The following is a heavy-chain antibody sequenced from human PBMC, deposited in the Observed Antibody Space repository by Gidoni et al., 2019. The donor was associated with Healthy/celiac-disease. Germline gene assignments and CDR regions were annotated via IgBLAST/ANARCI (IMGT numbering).Heavy chain of an antibody. J-gene: IGHJ4*02. V-gene: IGHV4-39*01. CDR2: IYYRGST. CDR1: GGSISSSRYY. CDR3: ARLRYFDWYPSDY. Sequence: QLQLQESGAGMVKPSETLSLTCTVSGGSISSSRYYWGWIRQPPGKGLGCIGSIYYRGSTYYNPLRKSRVTISVDTSKNQFSLKLSSVTAADTAVYYCARLRYFDWYPSDYWGQGTLGTVSS. D-gene: IGHD3-9*01.